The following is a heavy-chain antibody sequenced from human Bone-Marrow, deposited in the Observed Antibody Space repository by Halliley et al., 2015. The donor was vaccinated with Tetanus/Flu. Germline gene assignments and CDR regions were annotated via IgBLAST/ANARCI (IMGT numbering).Heavy chain of an antibody. J-gene: IGHJ5*02. V-gene: IGHV3-30-3*01. Sequence: SLRLSCEGSGFTFTSYAFSWVRQAPGKGLEWVTTISYDGSSKNYADSVKGRFTISRDNSKDTVHLQMNSLRPEDTAVYYCARDGSSGYYIINFYDPWGQGTLVTVSS. D-gene: IGHD3-22*01. CDR3: ARDGSSGYYIINFYDP. CDR1: GFTFTSYA. CDR2: ISYDGSSK.